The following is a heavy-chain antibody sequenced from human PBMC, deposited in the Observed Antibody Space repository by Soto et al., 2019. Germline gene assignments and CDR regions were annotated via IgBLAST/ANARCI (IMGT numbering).Heavy chain of an antibody. CDR1: GGTFSSYT. J-gene: IGHJ5*02. V-gene: IGHV1-69*02. D-gene: IGHD3-3*01. CDR3: ARQGPITIFGVVIIQDWFDP. Sequence: AASVKVSCKASGGTFSSYTISWVRQAPGQGLEWMGRIIPILGIANYAQKFQGRVTMTADKSTSTAYMELSSLRSEDTAVYYCARQGPITIFGVVIIQDWFDPWGQGTLVTVSS. CDR2: IIPILGIA.